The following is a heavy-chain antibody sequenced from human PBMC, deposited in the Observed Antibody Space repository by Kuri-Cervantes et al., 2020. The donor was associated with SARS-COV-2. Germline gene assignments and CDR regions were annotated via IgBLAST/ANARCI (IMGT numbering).Heavy chain of an antibody. D-gene: IGHD2-2*01. CDR1: GGSINNYY. CDR3: ARDPGDCSSTSCHPNWFNP. CDR2: IYYSGST. J-gene: IGHJ5*02. V-gene: IGHV4-59*12. Sequence: SETLSLTCTVSGGSINNYYWSWLRQPPEKGLEWIGYIYYSGSTYYNPSLKSRVTISVDTSKNQFSLKLSSVTAADTAVYYCARDPGDCSSTSCHPNWFNPWGQGTLVTVSS.